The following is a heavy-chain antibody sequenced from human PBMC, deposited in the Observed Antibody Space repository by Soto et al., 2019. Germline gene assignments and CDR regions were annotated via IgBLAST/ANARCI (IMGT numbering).Heavy chain of an antibody. CDR3: ARRWNLTYNCNPPFAFDI. CDR2: IYYSGST. D-gene: IGHD1-20*01. J-gene: IGHJ3*02. CDR1: GGSISSYY. Sequence: QVQLQESGPGLVKPSETLSLTCTVSGGSISSYYWSWIRQPPGKGLEWIGYIYYSGSTNYNPSLKSRVTLSVDTSKHQFSLKLSSVTAADTAVYYCARRWNLTYNCNPPFAFDIWGQGTMVTVSS. V-gene: IGHV4-59*08.